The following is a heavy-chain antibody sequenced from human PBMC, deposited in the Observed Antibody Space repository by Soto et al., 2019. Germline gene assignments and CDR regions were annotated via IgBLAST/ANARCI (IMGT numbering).Heavy chain of an antibody. CDR2: ISYDGSNK. CDR1: GFTFSRYA. J-gene: IGHJ2*01. D-gene: IGHD4-4*01. CDR3: ARPLWRDDYNWGYFDL. Sequence: QVQLVESGGGVVQPGRSLRLPCAASGFTFSRYAMHWVRQAPGKGLEWVAVISYDGSNKYYADSVKGRFTISRDNSKNTLYLQMNSLRAEDTAVYYCARPLWRDDYNWGYFDLWGRGTLVTVSS. V-gene: IGHV3-30-3*01.